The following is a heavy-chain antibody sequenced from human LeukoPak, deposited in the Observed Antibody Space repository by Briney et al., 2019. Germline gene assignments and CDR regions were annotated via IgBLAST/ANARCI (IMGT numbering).Heavy chain of an antibody. V-gene: IGHV3-48*01. CDR2: INSNSRTI. J-gene: IGHJ4*02. D-gene: IGHD7-27*01. CDR1: GGSISSYY. Sequence: PSETLSLTCTVSGGSISSYYWSWVRQAPGKGLEWISYINSNSRTIYYADSVKGRFGISRDNAKNSLYLQMNSLRAEDTAVYFCARDPNYLGGDYWGPGTLVTVSS. CDR3: ARDPNYLGGDY.